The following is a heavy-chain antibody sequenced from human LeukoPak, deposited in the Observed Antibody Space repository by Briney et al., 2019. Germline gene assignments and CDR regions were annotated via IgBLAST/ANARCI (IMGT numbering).Heavy chain of an antibody. V-gene: IGHV1-2*02. CDR1: GYTFTGYY. D-gene: IGHD4-11*01. Sequence: ASVKVSCKASGYTFTGYYMHWVRQAPGQGLEWMGWINPNSGGTNYAQKFQGRVTMTRDTSISTAYMELSRLRSDDTAVYYCARDSDYSNYSLDYWGHGTLVTVSS. J-gene: IGHJ4*01. CDR2: INPNSGGT. CDR3: ARDSDYSNYSLDY.